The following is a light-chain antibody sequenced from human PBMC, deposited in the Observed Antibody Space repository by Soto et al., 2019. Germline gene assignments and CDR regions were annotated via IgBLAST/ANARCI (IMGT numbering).Light chain of an antibody. Sequence: AIQMTQSPSSLSASVGDRVTISCRASQDIRNTLAWYQQKPGEAPKLLIFAASNLQSGVPSRFSGSGSVTDFTLAITSLQPEDFATYYCLQHYNFSWTFGQGTNVELK. CDR3: LQHYNFSWT. J-gene: IGKJ1*01. V-gene: IGKV1-6*01. CDR2: AAS. CDR1: QDIRNT.